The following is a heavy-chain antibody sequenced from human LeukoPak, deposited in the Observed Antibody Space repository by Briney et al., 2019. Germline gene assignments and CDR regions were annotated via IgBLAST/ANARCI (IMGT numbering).Heavy chain of an antibody. V-gene: IGHV4-59*08. CDR3: ARHSLYNWNDADAFDI. D-gene: IGHD1-20*01. J-gene: IGHJ3*02. CDR2: IYYSGST. CDR1: GGSISSYY. Sequence: PSATLSLTCTVSGGSISSYYWSWIRQPPGKGLEWIGYIYYSGSTNYNPSLKSRVTISVDTSKNQFSLKLSSVTAADTAVYYCARHSLYNWNDADAFDIWGQGTMVTVSS.